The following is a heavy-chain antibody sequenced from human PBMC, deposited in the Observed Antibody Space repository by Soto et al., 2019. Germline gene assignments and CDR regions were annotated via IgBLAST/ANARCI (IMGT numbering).Heavy chain of an antibody. Sequence: GESLKISCKGSGYYFPSYWIGWVRQMPGKGLVWMGIFYPGDSDTRYSPSFQGQVTISADRSISTAYLQWSSLKPSDTAMYYCARQGNGAEGFDYWGQGTLVTVSS. CDR1: GYYFPSYW. CDR2: FYPGDSDT. J-gene: IGHJ4*02. CDR3: ARQGNGAEGFDY. D-gene: IGHD4-17*01. V-gene: IGHV5-51*01.